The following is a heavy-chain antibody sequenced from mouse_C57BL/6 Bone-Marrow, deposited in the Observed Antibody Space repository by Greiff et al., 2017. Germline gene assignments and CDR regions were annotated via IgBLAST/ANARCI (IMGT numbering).Heavy chain of an antibody. CDR1: GYTFTSYG. CDR2: IYPRSGNT. Sequence: QVQLKESGAELARPGASVKLSCKASGYTFTSYGISWVKQRTGQGLEWIGEIYPRSGNTYYNEKFKGKATLTADKSSSTAYMALRSLTSEDSAVYFCARGGEFPYFDYWGQGTTLTVSS. V-gene: IGHV1-81*01. CDR3: ARGGEFPYFDY. J-gene: IGHJ2*01.